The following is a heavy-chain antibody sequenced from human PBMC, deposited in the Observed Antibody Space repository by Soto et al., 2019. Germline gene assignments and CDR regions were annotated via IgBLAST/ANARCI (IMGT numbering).Heavy chain of an antibody. V-gene: IGHV4-31*03. CDR3: ASGATANYYYYYMDV. CDR1: CGSISSGGYY. CDR2: IYYSGST. J-gene: IGHJ6*03. Sequence: PSETLSLTCTVSCGSISSGGYYWSWIRQHPGKGLEWIGYIYYSGSTYYNPSLKSRVTISVDTSKNQFSLKLSSVTAADTAVYYCASGATANYYYYYMDVWGKGTTVTVSS. D-gene: IGHD4-17*01.